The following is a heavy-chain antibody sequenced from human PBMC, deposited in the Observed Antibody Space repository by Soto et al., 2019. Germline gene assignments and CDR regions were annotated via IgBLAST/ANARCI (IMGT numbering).Heavy chain of an antibody. CDR2: ISYDGSNK. D-gene: IGHD1-26*01. CDR3: AKPAIVGATPRGFDY. Sequence: QVQLVESGGGVVLPGRSLRLSCAASGFTFSSYGMHWVRQAPGKGLEWVAVISYDGSNKYYADSVKGRFTISRDNSKNTLYLQMNRLRAEDTAVYYCAKPAIVGATPRGFDYWGQGTLVTVSS. V-gene: IGHV3-30*18. J-gene: IGHJ4*02. CDR1: GFTFSSYG.